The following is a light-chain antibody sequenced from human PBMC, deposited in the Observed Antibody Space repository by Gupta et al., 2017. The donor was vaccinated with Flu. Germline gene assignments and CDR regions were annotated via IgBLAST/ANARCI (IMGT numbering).Light chain of an antibody. CDR1: QSVSSN. CDR3: QQYHNWPWT. CDR2: GAS. J-gene: IGKJ1*01. V-gene: IGKV3-15*01. Sequence: EIVMTQSPATLSVSPGERATLSCRASQSVSSNLAWYQPKPGQAPRFLIYGASTRATGVPARFSSSGSGTEFTLTISSLQSEDLAVYYCQQYHNWPWTFGQGTKVEIK.